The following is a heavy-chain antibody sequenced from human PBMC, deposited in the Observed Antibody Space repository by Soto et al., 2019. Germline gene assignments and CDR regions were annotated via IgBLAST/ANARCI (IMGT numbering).Heavy chain of an antibody. CDR3: ATGKTSTKCFVHY. Sequence: EVQLLESGGGLVQPGGSLRLSCAASGCTFSSYALSWVRQAPGKGLEWVSSIIDSGGSTYYADSVKGRFTISRDNSKNTMYLQMNSLRAEDTAVDYCATGKTSTKCFVHYWGQGTLFTVSS. J-gene: IGHJ4*02. CDR2: IIDSGGST. D-gene: IGHD2-2*01. CDR1: GCTFSSYA. V-gene: IGHV3-23*01.